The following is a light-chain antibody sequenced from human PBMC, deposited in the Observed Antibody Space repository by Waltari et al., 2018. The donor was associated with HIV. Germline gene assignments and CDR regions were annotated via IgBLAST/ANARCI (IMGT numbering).Light chain of an antibody. Sequence: QSALTQPASVSGSPGQSITISCTGTSSDVGAYKYVSWYQQHPDKVPKLIIYEVINRPSGVSNRFSDSKSSNTASLTISGLQTEDEADYYCSSYTSAETVVFGVGTRVTVL. CDR3: SSYTSAETVV. J-gene: IGLJ1*01. V-gene: IGLV2-14*01. CDR1: SSDVGAYKY. CDR2: EVI.